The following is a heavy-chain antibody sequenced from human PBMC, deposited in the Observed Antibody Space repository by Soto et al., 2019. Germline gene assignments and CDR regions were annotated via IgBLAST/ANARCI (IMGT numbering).Heavy chain of an antibody. D-gene: IGHD5-18*01. J-gene: IGHJ5*02. CDR2: INTGNGNT. CDR1: GYTVTTYA. Sequence: ASVKVSCKASGYTVTTYAMHWVRQAPGQRLEWMGWINTGNGNTKYSQKFQSRVTITRDTSANTVYMELSSLRSEDTAVFYCARAPGYTYNTNWFDPWGQGTLVTVSS. CDR3: ARAPGYTYNTNWFDP. V-gene: IGHV1-3*04.